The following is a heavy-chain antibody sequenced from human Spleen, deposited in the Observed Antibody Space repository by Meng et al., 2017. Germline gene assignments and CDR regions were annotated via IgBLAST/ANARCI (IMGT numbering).Heavy chain of an antibody. Sequence: QVQLQESGPGLLKPSETLSLTCAVFGGSLSGYYCNWFRQHPGKGLEWIGGSNHLGNTNYNPSLKGRLTISVDTTKNQISLRLTSVMAADTAVNYCVYFWSGYFTSGQGTLVTVSS. CDR3: VYFWSGYFT. J-gene: IGHJ5*02. D-gene: IGHD3-3*01. V-gene: IGHV4-34*10. CDR1: GGSLSGYY. CDR2: SNHLGNT.